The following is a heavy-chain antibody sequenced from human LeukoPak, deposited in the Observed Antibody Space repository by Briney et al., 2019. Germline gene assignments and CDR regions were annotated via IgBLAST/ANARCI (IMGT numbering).Heavy chain of an antibody. V-gene: IGHV3-21*01. CDR3: ASSFGATRGY. CDR2: ITSTGGYI. D-gene: IGHD3-10*01. Sequence: GGSLRLSCAASGFTFSSYNVYWVRQAPGQGLEWVSSITSTGGYIYYADSVKGRFTISRDNAKNSLYLQMNSLRAEDTAVYYCASSFGATRGYWGQGTLVTVSS. CDR1: GFTFSSYN. J-gene: IGHJ4*02.